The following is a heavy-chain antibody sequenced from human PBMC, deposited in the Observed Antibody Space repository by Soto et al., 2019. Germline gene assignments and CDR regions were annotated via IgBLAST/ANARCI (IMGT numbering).Heavy chain of an antibody. V-gene: IGHV3-30*18. CDR1: GFTFSSYG. J-gene: IGHJ6*02. D-gene: IGHD1-26*01. Sequence: GGSLRLSCAASGFTFSSYGMHWVRQAPGKGLEWVAVISYDGSKKYYADSVKGRFTISRDNTKNTLHLQTSSLRAEDTAVYHCAKDDVVGADFYFYGMDVWGQGTTVTVSS. CDR3: AKDDVVGADFYFYGMDV. CDR2: ISYDGSKK.